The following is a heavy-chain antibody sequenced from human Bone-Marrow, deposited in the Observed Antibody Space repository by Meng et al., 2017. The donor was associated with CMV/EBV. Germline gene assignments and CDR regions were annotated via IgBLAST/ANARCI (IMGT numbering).Heavy chain of an antibody. V-gene: IGHV1-2*02. D-gene: IGHD2-2*01. J-gene: IGHJ5*02. CDR2: INPNSGGT. Sequence: GESLKISCKASGYTFTGYYMHWVRQAPGQGLEWMGWINPNSGGTNYAQKFQGRVTMTRDTSISTAYMELSRLRSDDTAVYYCAREHKVRPYQLLRGWFDPCGQGTLVTVSS. CDR3: AREHKVRPYQLLRGWFDP. CDR1: GYTFTGYY.